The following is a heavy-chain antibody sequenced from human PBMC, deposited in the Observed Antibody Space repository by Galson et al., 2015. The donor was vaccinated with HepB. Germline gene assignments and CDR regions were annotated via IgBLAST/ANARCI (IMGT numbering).Heavy chain of an antibody. V-gene: IGHV3-73*01. CDR1: GFTFSSYG. D-gene: IGHD3-3*01. CDR3: FGEGGY. J-gene: IGHJ4*02. CDR2: IRGKPNNYAT. Sequence: SLRLSCAASGFTFSSYGMNWVRQAPGKGLEWVGHIRGKPNNYATAYAASVKGRFTISRDDSETTAYLQMSTLRTEDTAVYYCFGEGGYWGQGTLVTVSS.